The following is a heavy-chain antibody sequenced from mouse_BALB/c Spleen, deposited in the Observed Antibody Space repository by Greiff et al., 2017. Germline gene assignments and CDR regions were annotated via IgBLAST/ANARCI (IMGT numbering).Heavy chain of an antibody. CDR2: IYPSDSYT. CDR1: GYTFTSYW. D-gene: IGHD2-1*01. J-gene: IGHJ4*01. Sequence: VQLQQPGAELVRPGASVKLSCKASGYTFTSYWINWVKQRPGQGLEWIGNIYPSDSYTNYNQKFKDKATLTVDKSSSTAYMQLSSPTSEDSAVYYCTRRDGNYFYAMDYWGQGTSVTVSS. CDR3: TRRDGNYFYAMDY. V-gene: IGHV1-69*02.